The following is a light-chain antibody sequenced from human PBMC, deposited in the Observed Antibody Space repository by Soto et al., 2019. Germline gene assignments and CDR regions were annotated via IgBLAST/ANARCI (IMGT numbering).Light chain of an antibody. CDR2: GAS. Sequence: EIVLTQSPGTLSLSPGERATLSCRASQSVSTSYLAWYQQKPGQAPRLLIYGASSRATGIPDRFSGSGSGTDFTLTISRLEPDDFAVYYCQQYSRSPWTFGQGTKVEFK. J-gene: IGKJ1*01. CDR3: QQYSRSPWT. V-gene: IGKV3-20*01. CDR1: QSVSTSY.